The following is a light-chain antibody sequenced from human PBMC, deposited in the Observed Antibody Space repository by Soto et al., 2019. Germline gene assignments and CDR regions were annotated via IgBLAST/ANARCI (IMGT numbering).Light chain of an antibody. CDR2: DAS. CDR1: QSVPANY. J-gene: IGKJ1*01. CDR3: HQFGSTPRT. Sequence: EIVLTQSPGTLSLSPGDRATLSCRASQSVPANYLAWYQQTPGQAPRLLIHDASNRATGIPDRFSGSGSGTDFPLPISRLEPGDFAVYYCHQFGSTPRTFGQGTKVDIK. V-gene: IGKV3-20*01.